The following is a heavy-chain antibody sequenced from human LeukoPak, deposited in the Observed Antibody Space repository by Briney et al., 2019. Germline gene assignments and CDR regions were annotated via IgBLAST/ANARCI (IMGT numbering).Heavy chain of an antibody. CDR1: GFTFSSYS. Sequence: TGGSLRLSCAASGFTFSSYSIHWVRQAPGKGLEWVAVISYDGSNKYYADSVKGRFTISRDNSKNTLYLEMNSLRTEDTAVYYCAREEGGRLGIDYYFDYWGQGTLVTVSS. D-gene: IGHD7-27*01. V-gene: IGHV3-30*03. CDR2: ISYDGSNK. J-gene: IGHJ4*02. CDR3: AREEGGRLGIDYYFDY.